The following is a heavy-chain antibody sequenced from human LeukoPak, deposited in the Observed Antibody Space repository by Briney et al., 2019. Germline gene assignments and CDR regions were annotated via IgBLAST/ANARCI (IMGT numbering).Heavy chain of an antibody. CDR3: VQGGSDC. CDR1: GFTFSSYS. J-gene: IGHJ4*02. V-gene: IGHV3-48*02. CDR2: ISRSSSDI. Sequence: GGSLRLSCAASGFTFSSYSMHWVRQAPGKGLEWVSHISRSSSDIYYADSVKGRFTISRDNAKNSLYLQMNSLRDEDTAMYYCVQGGSDCWGQGTLVTVSS. D-gene: IGHD3-10*01.